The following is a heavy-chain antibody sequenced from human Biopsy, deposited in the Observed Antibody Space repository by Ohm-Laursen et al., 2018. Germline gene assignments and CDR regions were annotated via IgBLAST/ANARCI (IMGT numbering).Heavy chain of an antibody. CDR2: IDPNSGDT. CDR3: ARMEQPHDY. V-gene: IGHV1-2*06. D-gene: IGHD6-13*01. CDR1: GYPFSNYY. Sequence: SVTVSCKASGYPFSNYYLFWVRQAPGQGLEWLGRIDPNSGDTVFARNFPGRVTMTRDTAISTVYMYLRNLRADDTAVYFCARMEQPHDYWGQGTLVTVSS. J-gene: IGHJ4*02.